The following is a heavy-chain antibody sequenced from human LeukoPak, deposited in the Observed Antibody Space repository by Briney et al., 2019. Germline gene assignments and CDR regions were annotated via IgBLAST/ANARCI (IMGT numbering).Heavy chain of an antibody. CDR3: ASVRRGFGESPKYYAYYYMGV. CDR1: GGSFSGYY. Sequence: PSETLSLTCAVYGGSFSGYYWGWIRQPPGKGLEWIGNIYYSGSTYYNPSLKSRVTVSLDTSKNQLSLNLSSVTAADTAVYFCASVRRGFGESPKYYAYYYMGVWGKGTTVTISS. V-gene: IGHV4-34*01. D-gene: IGHD3-10*01. J-gene: IGHJ6*03. CDR2: IYYSGST.